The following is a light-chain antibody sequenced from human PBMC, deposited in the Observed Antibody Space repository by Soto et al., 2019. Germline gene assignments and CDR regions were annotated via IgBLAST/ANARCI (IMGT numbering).Light chain of an antibody. V-gene: IGKV3D-15*02. CDR1: QNINSN. Sequence: EVGMKQSPDTLSVPPGERATLSCRASQNINSNLAWYQQKPGQAPRLLIYAASNRATGIPARFSGSGSGTDFTLTISRLEPEDFAVYYCQQFATSPLTFGGGTKVDIK. CDR2: AAS. J-gene: IGKJ4*01. CDR3: QQFATSPLT.